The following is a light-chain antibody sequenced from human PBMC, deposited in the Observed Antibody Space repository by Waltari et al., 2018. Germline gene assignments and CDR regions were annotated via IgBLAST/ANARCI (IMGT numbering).Light chain of an antibody. J-gene: IGKJ4*01. CDR2: DIS. V-gene: IGKV3-11*01. Sequence: DIVLTQSPATLSLSPGERATLSCRASQSVTNYLAWYQQKPGQAPRLLIYDISTRATAIPARFNGSWSGTDFTLTISSLEPEDFAVYYCLQRDRWLTFGGGTKVEIK. CDR1: QSVTNY. CDR3: LQRDRWLT.